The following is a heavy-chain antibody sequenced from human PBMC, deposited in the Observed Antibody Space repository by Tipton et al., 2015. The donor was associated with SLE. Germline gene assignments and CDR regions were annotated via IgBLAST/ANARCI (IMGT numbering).Heavy chain of an antibody. D-gene: IGHD2-15*01. V-gene: IGHV4-4*07. CDR2: IHSSGST. J-gene: IGHJ4*02. CDR1: GGAISNYY. CDR3: ARQVAQDYFDY. Sequence: TLSLTCTVSGGAISNYYWTWIRQPVGKGLEWIGRIHSSGSTIYNPSHKSRLTLSVDRSKNEFSLRVTSVTAADTAVYYCARQVAQDYFDYWGQGKTVAVSS.